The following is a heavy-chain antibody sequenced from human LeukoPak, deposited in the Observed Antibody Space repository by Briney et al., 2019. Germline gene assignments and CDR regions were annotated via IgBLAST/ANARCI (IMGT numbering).Heavy chain of an antibody. CDR3: ARAHRRWLQIGFDY. V-gene: IGHV4-34*01. J-gene: IGHJ4*02. CDR2: INHSGST. Sequence: SETLSLTCAVYGGSFSGYYWSWIRQPPGKGLEWIGEINHSGSTNYNPSLKSRVTISVDTPKNQFSLKLSSVTAADTAVYYCARAHRRWLQIGFDYWGQGTLVTVSS. CDR1: GGSFSGYY. D-gene: IGHD5-24*01.